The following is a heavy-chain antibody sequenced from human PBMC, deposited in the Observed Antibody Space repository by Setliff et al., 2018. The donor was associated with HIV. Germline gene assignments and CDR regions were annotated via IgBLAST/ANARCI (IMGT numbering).Heavy chain of an antibody. V-gene: IGHV4-59*01. Sequence: SETLSLTCNVSGVSISSNYWSWIRQPPGKGLEYIGYLSYSGSTNYAPSLRSRATISADTSKTQISLKLSSVTAADTALYYCARCPSNHMTEAGKKTIYYHYMDVWGKGTTVTVSS. D-gene: IGHD6-13*01. CDR1: GVSISSNY. CDR3: ARCPSNHMTEAGKKTIYYHYMDV. CDR2: LSYSGST. J-gene: IGHJ6*03.